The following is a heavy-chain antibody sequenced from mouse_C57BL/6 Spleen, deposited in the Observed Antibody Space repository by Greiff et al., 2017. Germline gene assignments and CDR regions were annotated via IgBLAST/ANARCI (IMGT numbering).Heavy chain of an antibody. CDR2: FYPSNGGT. J-gene: IGHJ2*01. Sequence: QVQLQQPGTELVKPGASVKLSCKASGYTFTSYWMHWVKQRSGPGLEWIGNFYPSNGGTNYIEKFKSKATLTVDKSSSTAYMKLSGLASEDSAVYDCARWYYGSSYFDYWGQGTTLTGSS. CDR1: GYTFTSYW. CDR3: ARWYYGSSYFDY. V-gene: IGHV1-53*01. D-gene: IGHD1-1*01.